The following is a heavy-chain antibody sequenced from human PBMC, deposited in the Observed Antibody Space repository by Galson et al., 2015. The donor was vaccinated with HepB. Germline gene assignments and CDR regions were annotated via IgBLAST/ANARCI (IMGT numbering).Heavy chain of an antibody. CDR2: ISSNSGRI. D-gene: IGHD6-19*01. CDR1: GFTFDDYA. J-gene: IGHJ4*02. Sequence: SLRLSCAASGFTFDDYAMHWVRQVPGKGLEWVSGISSNSGRIDYEDSVKGRFTISRDNVKNSLYLQMNSLRAEDTALYYCAKDMKSGSSGWDPMDYWGQGTLVIVS. V-gene: IGHV3-9*01. CDR3: AKDMKSGSSGWDPMDY.